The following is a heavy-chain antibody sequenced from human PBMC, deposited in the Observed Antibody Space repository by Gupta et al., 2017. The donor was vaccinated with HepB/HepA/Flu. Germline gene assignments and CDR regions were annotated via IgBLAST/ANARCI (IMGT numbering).Heavy chain of an antibody. CDR2: IWYDGSNK. V-gene: IGHV3-33*01. CDR3: ARDRSEAGTSLGH. D-gene: IGHD1-7*01. Sequence: QVQLVESGGGVVQPGRSLRLSCAASGFTFSSYGMHWVRQAPGKGLEWVAVIWYDGSNKYYADSVKGRFTISRDKSKNTLYLQMNSLRAEDTAVYYCARDRSEAGTSLGHWGQGTLVTVSS. CDR1: GFTFSSYG. J-gene: IGHJ1*01.